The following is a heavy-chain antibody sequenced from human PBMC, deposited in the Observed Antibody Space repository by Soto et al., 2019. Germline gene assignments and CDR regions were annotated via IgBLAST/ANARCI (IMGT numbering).Heavy chain of an antibody. Sequence: SVKVSCKASGGTFSSYAISWVRQAPGQGLEWMGGIIPIFGTANYAQKFQGRVTITADESTSTAYMELSSLRSEDTAVYYCARGVCSSTSCYVDYYYGMDVWGQGTTGTVSS. D-gene: IGHD2-2*01. V-gene: IGHV1-69*13. CDR3: ARGVCSSTSCYVDYYYGMDV. CDR2: IIPIFGTA. J-gene: IGHJ6*02. CDR1: GGTFSSYA.